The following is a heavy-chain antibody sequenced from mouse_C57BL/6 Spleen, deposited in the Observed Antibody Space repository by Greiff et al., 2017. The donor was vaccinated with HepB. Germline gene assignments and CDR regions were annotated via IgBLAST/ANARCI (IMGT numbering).Heavy chain of an antibody. CDR1: GYTFTSYW. CDR2: IDPSDSET. CDR3: ASYGSSYGYFDV. Sequence: VQLQQPGAELVRPGSSVKLSCKASGYTFTSYWMHWVKQRPIQGLEWIGNIDPSDSETHYNQKFKDKATLTVDKSSSTAYMQLSSLTSEDSAVYYCASYGSSYGYFDVWGTGTTVTVSS. V-gene: IGHV1-52*01. D-gene: IGHD1-1*01. J-gene: IGHJ1*03.